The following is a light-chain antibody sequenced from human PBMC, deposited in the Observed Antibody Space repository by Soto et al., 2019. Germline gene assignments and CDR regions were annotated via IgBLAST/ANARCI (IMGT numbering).Light chain of an antibody. CDR3: TSHAETAILV. V-gene: IGLV2-8*01. J-gene: IGLJ2*01. CDR1: SSDVGGYNF. Sequence: QSALTQPPSASGSPGQSVTISCTGTSSDVGGYNFVSWYQQHPGKAPKLMIYEVSERPSGVPDRFSGSKSGNTASLTVSGRQAVDEGEYFSTSHAETAILVFGGGTKLTVL. CDR2: EVS.